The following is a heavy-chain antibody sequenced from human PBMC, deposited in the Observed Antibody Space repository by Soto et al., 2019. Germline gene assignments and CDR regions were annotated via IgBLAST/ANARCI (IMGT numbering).Heavy chain of an antibody. D-gene: IGHD2-15*01. Sequence: QVQLQESGPGLVKPSQTLSLTCTVSGGSISSGGYYWSWVRQHPGKGLEWIGYIYYSGSTYYNPYLKSRVTISVDTSKNQFSLELSSVTAADTAVYYCARGSVVAATLFDYWGKGTLVTVSS. CDR1: GGSISSGGYY. V-gene: IGHV4-31*03. CDR3: ARGSVVAATLFDY. J-gene: IGHJ4*02. CDR2: IYYSGST.